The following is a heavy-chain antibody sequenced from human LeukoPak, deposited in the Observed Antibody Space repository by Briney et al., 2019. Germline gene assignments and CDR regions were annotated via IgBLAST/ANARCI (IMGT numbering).Heavy chain of an antibody. CDR2: MNPNSGNT. D-gene: IGHD6-19*01. CDR1: GYTFTSYG. V-gene: IGHV1-8*01. J-gene: IGHJ4*02. Sequence: ASVKVSCKASGYTFTSYGINWVRQATGQGLEWMGWMNPNSGNTGYAQKFQGRVTMTRNTSISTAYMELSSLRSEDTAVYYCTSPVAGPTWDTDYWGQGTLVTVSS. CDR3: TSPVAGPTWDTDY.